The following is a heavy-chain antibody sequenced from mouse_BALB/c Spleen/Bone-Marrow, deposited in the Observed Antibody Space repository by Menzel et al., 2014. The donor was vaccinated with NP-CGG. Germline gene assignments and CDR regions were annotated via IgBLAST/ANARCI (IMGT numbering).Heavy chain of an antibody. CDR2: ISGGGSYT. V-gene: IGHV5-9-2*01. Sequence: EVLLVESGGGLVKSGGSLKLSCAASGFSFNSYGMSWVRQTPEKRLEWVATISGGGSYTFYPDSVKGRFTISRDNAKNIKYLQFRNLRSQDTALYYCERHAYYDQTEVSFVYWGQGTLVTVSA. J-gene: IGHJ3*01. CDR1: GFSFNSYG. CDR3: ERHAYYDQTEVSFVY. D-gene: IGHD2-4*01.